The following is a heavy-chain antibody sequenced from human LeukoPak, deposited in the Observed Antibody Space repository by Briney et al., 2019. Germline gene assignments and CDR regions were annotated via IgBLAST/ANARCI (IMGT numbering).Heavy chain of an antibody. CDR1: GGSISSSSSY. D-gene: IGHD5-12*01. CDR3: ARRSGYSRNGMDV. Sequence: PSETLSLTCTVSGGSISSSSSYWGWIRQPPGKGLEWIGYIYYSGSTNYNPSLKSRVTISVDTSKNQFSLKLSSVTAADTAVYYCARRSGYSRNGMDVWGQGTTVTVSS. CDR2: IYYSGST. J-gene: IGHJ6*02. V-gene: IGHV4-61*05.